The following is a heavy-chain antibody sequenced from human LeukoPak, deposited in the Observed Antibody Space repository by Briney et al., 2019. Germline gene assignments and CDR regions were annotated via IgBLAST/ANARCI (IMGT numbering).Heavy chain of an antibody. CDR2: IYYSGST. J-gene: IGHJ3*02. D-gene: IGHD2-2*01. CDR3: AGQTGIVVVPAAMGAFDI. Sequence: SESLSLTCTVSGGSISSYYWSWIRQPPGKGREWVGYIYYSGSTNYNPSFKSRVTISVDTSKDQFSLKLSSVTAADTAVYYCAGQTGIVVVPAAMGAFDIWGQGTMVTVSS. CDR1: GGSISSYY. V-gene: IGHV4-59*08.